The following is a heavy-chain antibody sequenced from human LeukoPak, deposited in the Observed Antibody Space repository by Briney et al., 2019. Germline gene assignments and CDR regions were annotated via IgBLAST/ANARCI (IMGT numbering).Heavy chain of an antibody. CDR3: ARAGLVVVTAKKSDAFDV. J-gene: IGHJ3*01. CDR1: GFTFSDHY. Sequence: PGGSLRLSCAASGFTFSDHYMDWVRQAPGEGLEWVGRSRNKANSYTTEYAASVKGRFTISRDVSKDSLYLQINSLKTEDTAVYYCARAGLVVVTAKKSDAFDVWGQGTMVTVSS. CDR2: SRNKANSYTT. D-gene: IGHD2-21*02. V-gene: IGHV3-72*01.